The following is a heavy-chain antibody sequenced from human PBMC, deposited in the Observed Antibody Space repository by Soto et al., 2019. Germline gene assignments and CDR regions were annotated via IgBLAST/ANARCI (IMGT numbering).Heavy chain of an antibody. Sequence: ASVKVSCKASGYTFTSYYMHWVRQAPGQGLEWMGIINPSGGSTSYAQKFQGRVTMTRDTSTSTVYMELSSLRSEDTAVYYCARDRPPYYDFWSGYSKGPLYYYYYGMDVWGQGTTVTV. J-gene: IGHJ6*02. V-gene: IGHV1-46*01. CDR2: INPSGGST. CDR1: GYTFTSYY. CDR3: ARDRPPYYDFWSGYSKGPLYYYYYGMDV. D-gene: IGHD3-3*01.